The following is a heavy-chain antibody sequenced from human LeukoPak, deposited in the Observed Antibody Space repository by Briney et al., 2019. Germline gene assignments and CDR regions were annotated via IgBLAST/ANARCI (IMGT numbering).Heavy chain of an antibody. V-gene: IGHV4-34*01. CDR3: ARGRTRFSE. Sequence: PSETLSLTCAVSGGSFSGYYWSWIRQPPGKGLEWIGEINHSGSTNYNPSLKSRVTISVDTSKNQFSLKLSSVTAADTAVYYRARGRTRFSEWGQGTLVTVSS. CDR2: INHSGST. D-gene: IGHD3-3*01. J-gene: IGHJ4*02. CDR1: GGSFSGYY.